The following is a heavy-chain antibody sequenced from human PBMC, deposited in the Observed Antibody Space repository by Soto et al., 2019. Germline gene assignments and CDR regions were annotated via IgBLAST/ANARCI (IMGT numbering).Heavy chain of an antibody. CDR3: ARGRYGDY. V-gene: IGHV1-18*01. J-gene: IGHJ4*02. CDR2: ISAHNGNT. D-gene: IGHD1-1*01. Sequence: QVHLVQSGAEVKKPGASVKVSCKGSGYIFTTYGITWVRQAPGQGLEWMGWISAHNGNTNYAQKLQGRVTVTRDTSTSTAYMELRHLRSDDTAVYYWARGRYGDYWGQGALVTVSS. CDR1: GYIFTTYG.